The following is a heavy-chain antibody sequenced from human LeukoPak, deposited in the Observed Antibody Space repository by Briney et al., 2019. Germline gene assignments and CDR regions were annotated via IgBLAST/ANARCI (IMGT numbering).Heavy chain of an antibody. CDR3: ASAIAVAGAFDY. D-gene: IGHD6-19*01. CDR2: ISAYNGNT. CDR1: GYTFTSYG. Sequence: ASVKVSCKASGYTFTSYGISWVRQAPGQVLEWMGWISAYNGNTNYAQKLQGRVTMTTDTSTSTAYMELRSLRSDDTAVYYCASAIAVAGAFDYWGQGTLVTVSS. J-gene: IGHJ4*02. V-gene: IGHV1-18*01.